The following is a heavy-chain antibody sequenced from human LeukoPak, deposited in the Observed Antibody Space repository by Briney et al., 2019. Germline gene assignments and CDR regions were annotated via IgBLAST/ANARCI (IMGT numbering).Heavy chain of an antibody. D-gene: IGHD3-10*01. CDR1: GGTFSSHG. J-gene: IGHJ6*02. CDR2: IIPIVGIT. V-gene: IGHV1-69*04. Sequence: GASVKVSCKASGGTFSSHGISWVRQAPGQGLEWMGRIIPIVGITNYAQKFQGRVTITADNSTRTAYMELSSLTSEDTAVYYCARGLHFTMVRGGTTNYYYGMDVWGQGTSVTVSS. CDR3: ARGLHFTMVRGGTTNYYYGMDV.